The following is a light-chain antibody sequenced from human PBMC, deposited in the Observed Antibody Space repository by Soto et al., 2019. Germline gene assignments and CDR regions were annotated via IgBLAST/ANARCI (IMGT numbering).Light chain of an antibody. CDR2: EHS. CDR3: GTWDSSLSAGV. V-gene: IGLV1-51*02. J-gene: IGLJ2*01. Sequence: QSVLTQPPSVSAAPGQKVTISCSGSSSNIGENYVSWYQQFPETAPKLLIYEHSKRPSGIPDRFSGSKSGTSATLDITGLQSGDEADYYCGTWDSSLSAGVFGGGTKLTGL. CDR1: SSNIGENY.